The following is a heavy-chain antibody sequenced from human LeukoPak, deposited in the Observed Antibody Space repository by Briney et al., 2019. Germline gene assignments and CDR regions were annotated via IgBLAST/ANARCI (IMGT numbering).Heavy chain of an antibody. CDR3: AKDYSSGWHHYDY. Sequence: GSLRLSCAASGFTFSSYAMSWVRQAPGKGLEWVSAISGSGGSTYYADSVKGRFAISRDNSKNTLYLQMNSLRAEDTAVYYCAKDYSSGWHHYDYWGQGTLVTVSS. CDR1: GFTFSSYA. CDR2: ISGSGGST. V-gene: IGHV3-23*01. J-gene: IGHJ4*02. D-gene: IGHD6-19*01.